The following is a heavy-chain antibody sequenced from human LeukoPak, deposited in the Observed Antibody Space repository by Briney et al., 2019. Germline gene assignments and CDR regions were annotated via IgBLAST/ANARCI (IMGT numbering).Heavy chain of an antibody. CDR3: AGFEVNGGGYLNGDY. J-gene: IGHJ4*02. Sequence: ASVKVSCKASGGTFSSYAISWVRQAPGQGLEWMGGIIPIFGTANYAQKFQGRVTITADESTSTAYMELSSLRSEDTAVYYCAGFEVNGGGYLNGDYWGQGTLVTVSS. CDR2: IIPIFGTA. D-gene: IGHD4-23*01. V-gene: IGHV1-69*13. CDR1: GGTFSSYA.